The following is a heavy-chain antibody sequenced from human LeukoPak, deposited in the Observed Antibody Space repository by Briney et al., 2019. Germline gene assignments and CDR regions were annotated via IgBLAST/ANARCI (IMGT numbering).Heavy chain of an antibody. CDR1: GFTFSNYA. J-gene: IGHJ4*02. Sequence: GGSLRLPCAASGFTFSNYAMNWVRQAPGKGLEWVSAISGSGDSTYYADSVKGRFTISRDNSKNTLYPQMNSLRAEDTAIYYCAKYDYYDSSRSHVGGQGTLVTVSS. CDR3: AKYDYYDSSRSHV. D-gene: IGHD3-22*01. V-gene: IGHV3-23*01. CDR2: ISGSGDST.